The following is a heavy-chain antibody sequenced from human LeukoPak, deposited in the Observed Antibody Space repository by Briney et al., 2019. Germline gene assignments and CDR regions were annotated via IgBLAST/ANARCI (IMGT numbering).Heavy chain of an antibody. Sequence: PGGSLRLSCAASGFTFGSYEMNWVRQAPGKGLEWVSAISGSGGSTYYADSVKGRFTISRDNSKNTLYLQMNSLRAEDTAVYYCAKVSTDPRSPYYYYYYMDVWGKGTTVTISS. D-gene: IGHD3-3*02. J-gene: IGHJ6*03. V-gene: IGHV3-23*01. CDR3: AKVSTDPRSPYYYYYYMDV. CDR1: GFTFGSYE. CDR2: ISGSGGST.